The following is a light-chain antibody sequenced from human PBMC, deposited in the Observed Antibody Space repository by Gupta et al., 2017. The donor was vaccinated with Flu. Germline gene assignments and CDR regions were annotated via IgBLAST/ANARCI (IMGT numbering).Light chain of an antibody. V-gene: IGLV2-11*01. CDR2: DGS. CDR1: SSDVGGYNY. J-gene: IGLJ1*01. CDR3: CSYAGSYTFV. Sequence: QSALTQPRSVSGSPGQSVTISCTGTSSDVGGYNYVSWYQQHPGKAPKLMIYDGSKRPSGVPDRFSGSKSDNTASLTISGLQAEDEADYYCCSYAGSYTFVFGTGTKVTVL.